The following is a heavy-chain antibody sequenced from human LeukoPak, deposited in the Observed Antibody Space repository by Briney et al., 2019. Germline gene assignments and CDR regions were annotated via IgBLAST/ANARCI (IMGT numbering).Heavy chain of an antibody. V-gene: IGHV3-23*01. CDR1: GFTFSSYA. CDR2: ISGSGGST. D-gene: IGHD6-19*01. CDR3: GRNDIAVAGTVSTFDY. Sequence: GGSLRLSCAASGFTFSSYAMSWVRQAPGKGLEWVSAISGSGGSTYYADSVKGQFTISRDNSKNTLYLQMNSLRAEDTAVYYCGRNDIAVAGTVSTFDYWGHGTLVTVSS. J-gene: IGHJ4*01.